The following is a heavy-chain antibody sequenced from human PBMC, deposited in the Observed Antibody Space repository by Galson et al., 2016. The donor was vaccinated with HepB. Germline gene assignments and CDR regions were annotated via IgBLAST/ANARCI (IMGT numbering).Heavy chain of an antibody. CDR1: GLTFSSYW. CDR2: ISSSGSTI. J-gene: IGHJ4*02. Sequence: SLRLSCAASGLTFSSYWMSRVRQAPGKGLEWVSYISSSGSTIYYADSVKGRFTISRDNAKNSLYLQMNSLRAEDTAVYYCASYPGYFPGNWGQGTLVTVSS. CDR3: ASYPGYFPGN. D-gene: IGHD3-9*01. V-gene: IGHV3-48*03.